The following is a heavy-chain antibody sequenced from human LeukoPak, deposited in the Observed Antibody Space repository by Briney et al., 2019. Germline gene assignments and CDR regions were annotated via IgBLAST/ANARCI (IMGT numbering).Heavy chain of an antibody. CDR1: GGSISSGGYY. D-gene: IGHD3-22*01. V-gene: IGHV4-31*03. CDR3: ARIGNSYDSSGYYIDY. CDR2: IYYSGST. Sequence: SETLSLTCTVSGGSISSGGYYWSWIRQHPGKGLEWIGYIYYSGSTYYNLSLKSRVTISVDTSKNQFSLKLSSVTAADTAVYYCARIGNSYDSSGYYIDYWGQGTLVTVSS. J-gene: IGHJ4*02.